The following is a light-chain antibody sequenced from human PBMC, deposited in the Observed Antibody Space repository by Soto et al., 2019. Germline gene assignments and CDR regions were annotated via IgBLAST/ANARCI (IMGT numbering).Light chain of an antibody. V-gene: IGKV1-5*01. CDR1: KSITIW. CDR2: DAS. J-gene: IGKJ1*01. Sequence: DIQMTLSPCTLSASVGDRVTINCRSSKSITIWLAWYQQKPGKAPNLLIYDASNLESGVSSRFSGSGSGTDFTLTISSLQPDDFATYYGQQDHTYPCTFGQGAKVEV. CDR3: QQDHTYPCT.